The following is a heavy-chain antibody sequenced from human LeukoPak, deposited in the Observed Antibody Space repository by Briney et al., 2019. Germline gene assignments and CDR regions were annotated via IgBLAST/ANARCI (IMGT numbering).Heavy chain of an antibody. CDR2: ISSSSSYI. D-gene: IGHD5-18*01. CDR1: GFTFSNAW. J-gene: IGHJ4*02. Sequence: GGSLRLSCATSGFTFSNAWMNWVRQAPGKGLEWVSSISSSSSYIYYADSVKGRFTISRDNAKNSLYLQMNSLRAEDTAVYYCARDEVDTAIPFDYWGQGTLVTVSS. V-gene: IGHV3-21*01. CDR3: ARDEVDTAIPFDY.